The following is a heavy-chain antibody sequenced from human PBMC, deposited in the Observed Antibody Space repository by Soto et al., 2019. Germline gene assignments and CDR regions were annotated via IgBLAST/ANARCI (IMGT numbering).Heavy chain of an antibody. CDR1: GYTFTSYG. Sequence: ASVKVSCKASGYTFTSYGISWVRQAPGQGLEWMGWISAYNGNTNYAQKLQGRVTMTTDTSTSTAYMELRSLRYDDTAVYYCARDYRSGWYFDYWGQGTLVTVSS. D-gene: IGHD6-19*01. CDR2: ISAYNGNT. CDR3: ARDYRSGWYFDY. V-gene: IGHV1-18*04. J-gene: IGHJ4*02.